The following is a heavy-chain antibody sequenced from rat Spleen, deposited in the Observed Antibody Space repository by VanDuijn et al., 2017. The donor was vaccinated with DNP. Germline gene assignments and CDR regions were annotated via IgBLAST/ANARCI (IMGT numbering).Heavy chain of an antibody. Sequence: EVQLVESGGGLVQPGRSLKLSCAASGFTFSNYGMAWVRQAPKKGLEWVATISTSGGSTYYRDYVKGRFTISRDNAKSTLYLQMDSLRSEDTATYYCTRGSTSIYWYFDFWGPGTMVTVSS. CDR1: GFTFSNYG. V-gene: IGHV5S13*01. J-gene: IGHJ1*01. CDR2: ISTSGGST. CDR3: TRGSTSIYWYFDF. D-gene: IGHD2-5*01.